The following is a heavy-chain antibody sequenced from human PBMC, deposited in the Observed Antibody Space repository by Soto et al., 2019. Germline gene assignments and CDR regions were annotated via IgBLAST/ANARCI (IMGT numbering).Heavy chain of an antibody. D-gene: IGHD3-9*01. V-gene: IGHV4-59*01. CDR1: GGSISSYY. CDR3: ARGLLRYFDNTYYYSGMDV. CDR2: IYYSGST. J-gene: IGHJ6*02. Sequence: SETLSLTCTVSGGSISSYYWSWIRQPPGKGLEWIGYIYYSGSTNYNPSLKSRVTISVDTSKNQFSLKLSSVTAADTAVYYCARGLLRYFDNTYYYSGMDVWGQGTTVTVSS.